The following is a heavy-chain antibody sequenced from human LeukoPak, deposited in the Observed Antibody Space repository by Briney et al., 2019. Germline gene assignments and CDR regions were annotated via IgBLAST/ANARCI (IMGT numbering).Heavy chain of an antibody. D-gene: IGHD5-12*01. J-gene: IGHJ4*02. CDR1: GFTFSSYA. CDR2: ISYDGSNK. Sequence: PGGALRLSCAASGFTFSSYAMHGVRQAPGKGLEWVAVISYDGSNKYYADSVKGRFTISRYNSKNTLYLQMNSLRAEDTAVYYCARDRDDIVATRGLDYWGQGTLVTVSS. CDR3: ARDRDDIVATRGLDY. V-gene: IGHV3-30*04.